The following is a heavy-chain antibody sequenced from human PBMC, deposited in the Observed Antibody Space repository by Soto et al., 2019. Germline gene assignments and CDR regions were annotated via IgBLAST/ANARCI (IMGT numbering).Heavy chain of an antibody. D-gene: IGHD3-22*01. Sequence: SETLSLTCTVSGGSISSGGYYWSWIRQHPGKGLEWIGYIYYSGSTYYNPSLKSRVTISVDTSKNQFSLKLSSVTAADTAVYYCARVEPYTYYYDSSGYSFDYWGQGTLVTVSS. CDR3: ARVEPYTYYYDSSGYSFDY. CDR2: IYYSGST. J-gene: IGHJ4*02. CDR1: GGSISSGGYY. V-gene: IGHV4-31*03.